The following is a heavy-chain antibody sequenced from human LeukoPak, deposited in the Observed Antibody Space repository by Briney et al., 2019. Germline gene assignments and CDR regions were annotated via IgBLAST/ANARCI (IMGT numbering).Heavy chain of an antibody. CDR1: GASISSGDYY. Sequence: SETLSLTCTVSGASISSGDYYWSWLRQPPGKGLEWIGYIYYSGSTYYNPSLKSRFTISVDSSKNQFSLKLSAVTSADTAVYYCASRDIAAIAYWGQGTLVTVSS. D-gene: IGHD5-12*01. CDR3: ASRDIAAIAY. CDR2: IYYSGST. V-gene: IGHV4-30-4*01. J-gene: IGHJ4*02.